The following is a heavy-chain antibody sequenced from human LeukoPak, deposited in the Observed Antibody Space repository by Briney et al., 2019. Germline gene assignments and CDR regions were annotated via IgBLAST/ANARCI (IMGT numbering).Heavy chain of an antibody. V-gene: IGHV3-74*01. Sequence: GGSLRLSCAASGFPFSGYWMPWVRQAPGKGLVWVSRIDDDGAGTTYADSVKGRFTISRDNAKNTLYLQMNSLRVEDTAVYYCARSASGYDAWGQGTLVTVSS. CDR2: IDDDGAGT. D-gene: IGHD5-12*01. J-gene: IGHJ5*02. CDR3: ARSASGYDA. CDR1: GFPFSGYW.